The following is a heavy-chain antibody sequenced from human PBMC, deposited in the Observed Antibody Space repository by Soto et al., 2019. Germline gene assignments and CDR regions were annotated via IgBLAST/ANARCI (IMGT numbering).Heavy chain of an antibody. CDR2: IWYDGSNK. D-gene: IGHD1-7*01. CDR3: ARDGIGGTVFRGFCAY. CDR1: GSIFSGYG. V-gene: IGHV3-33*01. J-gene: IGHJ4*02. Sequence: QKYLVESGGGVVQPGGSLRLSCVASGSIFSGYGMHWVRQAPGKGLEWVAVIWYDGSNKYYADSVKGRFTISRGNSKNLLDLQMDSVRAEDTAVYYCARDGIGGTVFRGFCAYWGQGALVT.